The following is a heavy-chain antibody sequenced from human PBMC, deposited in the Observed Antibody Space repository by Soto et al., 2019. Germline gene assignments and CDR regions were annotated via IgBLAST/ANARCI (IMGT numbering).Heavy chain of an antibody. CDR3: AKDISRGYYHYGMDV. D-gene: IGHD1-1*01. Sequence: PGGSLRLSCAASGFTFSSYGMHWVRQAPGKGLEWVAVISYDGSNKYYADSVKGRFTISRDNSKNTLYLQMNSLRAEDTAVYYCAKDISRGYYHYGMDVWGQGTTVTVSS. V-gene: IGHV3-30*18. CDR1: GFTFSSYG. J-gene: IGHJ6*02. CDR2: ISYDGSNK.